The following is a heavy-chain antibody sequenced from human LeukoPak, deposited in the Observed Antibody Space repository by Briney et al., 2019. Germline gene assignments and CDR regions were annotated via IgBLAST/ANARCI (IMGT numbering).Heavy chain of an antibody. Sequence: SETLSLTCTVSGGSIRSSYYYWGWIRQPPGKGLEWIGSIYDSGSTYYNPSLKSRVTISVDTSKNQFSLKLSSVTAADTAVYYCARGGVYSGYEYFDYWGQGTLVTVSS. CDR2: IYDSGST. V-gene: IGHV4-39*07. J-gene: IGHJ4*02. CDR1: GGSIRSSYYY. D-gene: IGHD5-12*01. CDR3: ARGGVYSGYEYFDY.